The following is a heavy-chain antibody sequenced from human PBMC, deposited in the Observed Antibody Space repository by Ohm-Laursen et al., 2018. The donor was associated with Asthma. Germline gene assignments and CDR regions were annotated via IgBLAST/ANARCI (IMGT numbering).Heavy chain of an antibody. V-gene: IGHV4-61*03. Sequence: GTLSLTCPVSGGSVSSGSYYWIWIRQPPGRGLEFIGYVYHTGSTIYNPSLKGRVTISVDTSKNHFSLWLTSVTSADTAVYYCARGSRIVTGYYGSAALNWFDPWGQGTLVTVSS. CDR1: GGSVSSGSYY. CDR3: ARGSRIVTGYYGSAALNWFDP. CDR2: VYHTGST. D-gene: IGHD3-9*01. J-gene: IGHJ5*02.